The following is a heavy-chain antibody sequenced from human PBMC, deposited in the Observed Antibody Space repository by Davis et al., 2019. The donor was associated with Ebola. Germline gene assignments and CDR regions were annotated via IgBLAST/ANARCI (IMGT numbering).Heavy chain of an antibody. V-gene: IGHV3-30-3*01. Sequence: GESLKISCAASGFTFSSYAMHWVSKAPGKGLEWVAVISNDGSSKYYADSVKGRFTISRDNSKNTLYLQMDSLRVEDTAVYYCAKGTYSSGWYWGQGTLVTVSS. CDR2: ISNDGSSK. CDR3: AKGTYSSGWY. CDR1: GFTFSSYA. D-gene: IGHD6-19*01. J-gene: IGHJ4*02.